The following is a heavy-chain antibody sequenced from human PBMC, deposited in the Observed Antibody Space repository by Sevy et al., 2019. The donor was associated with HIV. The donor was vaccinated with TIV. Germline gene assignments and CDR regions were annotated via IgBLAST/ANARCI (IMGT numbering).Heavy chain of an antibody. CDR3: VREDIKALRTLLSVDI. CDR2: INPNSGVS. D-gene: IGHD3-9*01. J-gene: IGHJ3*02. V-gene: IGHV1-2*06. Sequence: ASVKVSCKTTGYIFSDYNMHWVRQAPGQGLAWMALINPNSGVSIYAQNFRGRVSVTRDTSMRTASIERSGLTSDDTAVYYCVREDIKALRTLLSVDIWGQGTMFTVSS. CDR1: GYIFSDYN.